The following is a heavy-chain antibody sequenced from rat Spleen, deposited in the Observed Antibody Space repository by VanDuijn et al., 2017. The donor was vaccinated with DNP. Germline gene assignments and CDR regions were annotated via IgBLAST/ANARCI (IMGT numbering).Heavy chain of an antibody. V-gene: IGHV5-22*01. CDR2: IGSPAYAP. D-gene: IGHD4-3*01. J-gene: IGHJ2*01. Sequence: EVQLVESGGGLVQPGRSLKLSCAASGFTFSAYYMAWVRQPPAKGLEWVAYIGSPAYAPYYTDSVKGRLAISRDNAKSTLYLQMNSLRSEDMATYYCVRWNSGHFDYWGQGVMVTVSS. CDR1: GFTFSAYY. CDR3: VRWNSGHFDY.